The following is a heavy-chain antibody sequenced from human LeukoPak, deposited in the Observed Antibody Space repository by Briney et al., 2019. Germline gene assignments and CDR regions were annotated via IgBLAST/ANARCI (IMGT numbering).Heavy chain of an antibody. CDR3: ARDYSYYGMDV. D-gene: IGHD1-26*01. J-gene: IGHJ6*04. V-gene: IGHV3-48*03. CDR1: GFTFSSYE. CDR2: ISSSGTTK. Sequence: GGSLRLSCAASGFTFSSYEMNWVRQAPGKGLEWVSYISSSGTTKHYADSVKGRFTISRDNAKNSLYLQMNSLRAEDTAVYYCARDYSYYGMDVWGKGTTVTVSS.